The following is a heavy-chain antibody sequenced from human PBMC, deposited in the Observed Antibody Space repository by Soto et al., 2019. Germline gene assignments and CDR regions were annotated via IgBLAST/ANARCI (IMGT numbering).Heavy chain of an antibody. D-gene: IGHD2-2*01. V-gene: IGHV3-30-3*01. J-gene: IGHJ6*02. CDR2: ISYDGSNK. Sequence: GGSLRLSCAASGFTFSSYAMHWVRQAPGKGLEWVAVISYDGSNKYYADSVKGRFTISRDNSKNTLYLQMNSLRAEDTAVYYCARDVKDIVLVPAATAQYYYYYGMDVWGQGTTVTVSS. CDR3: ARDVKDIVLVPAATAQYYYYYGMDV. CDR1: GFTFSSYA.